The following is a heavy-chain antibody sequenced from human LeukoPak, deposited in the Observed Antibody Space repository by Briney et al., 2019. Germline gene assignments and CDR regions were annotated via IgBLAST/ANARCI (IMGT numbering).Heavy chain of an antibody. CDR1: GGPISSYY. Sequence: PSETLSLTCTVSGGPISSYYWSWIRQPPGKGLEWIGYIYYSGSTNYNPSLTSRVTIPVDTSKNQFPLKLSSETAADTAVYYCARRRRGYSPVYYFDCWGQGTLVTVSS. CDR3: ARRRRGYSPVYYFDC. D-gene: IGHD5-18*01. V-gene: IGHV4-59*08. J-gene: IGHJ4*02. CDR2: IYYSGST.